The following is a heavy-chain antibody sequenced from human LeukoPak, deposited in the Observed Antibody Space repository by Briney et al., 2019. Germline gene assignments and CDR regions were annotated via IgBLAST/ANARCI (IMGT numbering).Heavy chain of an antibody. CDR2: ISAGNGNT. J-gene: IGHJ4*02. D-gene: IGHD3-22*01. CDR3: ARHHDSSGLYGPFDY. V-gene: IGHV1-3*03. CDR1: GYTFTSYG. Sequence: ASVKVSCKASGYTFTSYGLHWVRQAPGQRLEWMGWISAGNGNTKYSQEFQDRVTITRDTAATTAYMELSSLTSEDTAVYYCARHHDSSGLYGPFDYWGQGTLVTVSS.